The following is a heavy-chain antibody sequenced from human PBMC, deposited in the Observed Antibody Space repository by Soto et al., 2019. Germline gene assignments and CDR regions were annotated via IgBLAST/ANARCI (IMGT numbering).Heavy chain of an antibody. D-gene: IGHD2-2*01. J-gene: IGHJ3*01. V-gene: IGHV4-59*01. CDR2: IYYSGIT. CDR3: ARDMPRGVPTGSDAFNV. CDR1: GGSISSYY. Sequence: QVQLQESGPGLVKPSETLSLTCTVFGGSISSYYWSWVRQPPVKGLEWIAYIYYSGITSYNPSLKSRVTISVDSSKNKFSLKLTSVTAADTAVYYCARDMPRGVPTGSDAFNVWGQGTLVTVSS.